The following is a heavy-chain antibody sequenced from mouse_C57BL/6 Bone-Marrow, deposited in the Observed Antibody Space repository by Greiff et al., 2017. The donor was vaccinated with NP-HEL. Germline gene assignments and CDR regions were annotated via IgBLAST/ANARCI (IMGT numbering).Heavy chain of an antibody. Sequence: EVKVIESGGDLVKPGGSLKLSCAASGFTFSSYGMSWVRQTPDKRLEWVATISSGGSYTYYPDSVKGRFTISRDNAKNTLYLQMSGLKAEDTAMYYCARLYYYGSSDVWGTGTTVTVSS. D-gene: IGHD1-1*01. CDR1: GFTFSSYG. CDR2: ISSGGSYT. J-gene: IGHJ1*03. V-gene: IGHV5-6*01. CDR3: ARLYYYGSSDV.